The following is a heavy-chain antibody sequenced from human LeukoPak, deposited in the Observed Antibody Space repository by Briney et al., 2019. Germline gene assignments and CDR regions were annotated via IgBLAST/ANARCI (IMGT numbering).Heavy chain of an antibody. D-gene: IGHD5-18*01. CDR3: GRDRVDTNWLDP. V-gene: IGHV4-4*07. CDR2: IYTSGTP. Sequence: SETLSLTCTVSGGSTSSYTWSSIRQPAGKGLEWIGRIYTSGTPNYNPSLKSRVTMSLDTSKNQFSLKLSSVTAADTAVYYGGRDRVDTNWLDPWGQGTLVTVSS. CDR1: GGSTSSYT. J-gene: IGHJ5*02.